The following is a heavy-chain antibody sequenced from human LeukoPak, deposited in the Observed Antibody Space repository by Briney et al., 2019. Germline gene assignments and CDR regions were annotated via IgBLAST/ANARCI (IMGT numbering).Heavy chain of an antibody. Sequence: PGGSLRLSCAASGLTVSSNYMSWVRQAPGKGLECVTVIYSGGSTYYADSVKGRFTISRDNSKNTLYLQMNSLRAEDTAMYYCASQRGVATSSNFYFFGMDIWGQGTTVTVSS. J-gene: IGHJ6*02. D-gene: IGHD5-12*01. CDR3: ASQRGVATSSNFYFFGMDI. CDR1: GLTVSSNY. CDR2: IYSGGST. V-gene: IGHV3-53*01.